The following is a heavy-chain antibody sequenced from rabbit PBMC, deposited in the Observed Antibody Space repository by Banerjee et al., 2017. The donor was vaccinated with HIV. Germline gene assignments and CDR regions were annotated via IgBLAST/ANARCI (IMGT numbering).Heavy chain of an antibody. Sequence: QSLEESGGDLVKPGAFLTLTCTASGFSLSIYEMCWVRQAPGKGLEWIACINTSSGNTVYASWAKGRFTISKTSSTTVTLQMTSLTAADTATYFCARDLAGVVGWNFGLWGPGTLVTVS. CDR2: INTSSGNT. CDR3: ARDLAGVVGWNFGL. CDR1: GFSLSIYE. D-gene: IGHD4-1*01. V-gene: IGHV1S40*01. J-gene: IGHJ4*01.